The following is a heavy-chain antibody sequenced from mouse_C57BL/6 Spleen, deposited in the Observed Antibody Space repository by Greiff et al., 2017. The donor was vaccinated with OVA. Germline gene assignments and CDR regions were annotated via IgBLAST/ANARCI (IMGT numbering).Heavy chain of an antibody. D-gene: IGHD2-1*01. CDR3: AMTYGNYRAMDY. J-gene: IGHJ4*01. Sequence: EVQLQQSGPVLVKPGPSVGRGWKASGFTFTDYSMHWVKQSHGKSLEWIGLVYPYNGGTSYNQKFKGKATLTVDTSSSTAYMELNSLTSEDSAVYYCAMTYGNYRAMDYWGQGTSVTVSS. CDR2: VYPYNGGT. CDR1: GFTFTDYS. V-gene: IGHV1-36*01.